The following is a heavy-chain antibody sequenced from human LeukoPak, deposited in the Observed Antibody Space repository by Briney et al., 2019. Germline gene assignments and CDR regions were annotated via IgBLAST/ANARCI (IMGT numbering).Heavy chain of an antibody. CDR1: GFTFSSYA. CDR2: ISGSGGST. J-gene: IGHJ4*02. D-gene: IGHD2/OR15-2a*01. V-gene: IGHV3-23*01. Sequence: PGGSLRLSCAASGFTFSSYAMSWVRQAPGKGLEWVSAISGSGGSTYYADSVKGRFTISRDNSKNTLYLQMNSLRAEDTAVYYCSKGLASYYGVFDYWGQGTLVTVSS. CDR3: SKGLASYYGVFDY.